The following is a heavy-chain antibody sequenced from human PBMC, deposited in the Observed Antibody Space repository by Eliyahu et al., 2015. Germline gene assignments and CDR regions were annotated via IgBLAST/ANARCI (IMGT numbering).Heavy chain of an antibody. Sequence: QVQLVQSGAEVKKPGSSVKVSCKXSGGTXSKYAISWVRXAPGQGLEWMGGIIXMFGTAKYAEKFQGRVTITADESTSTGYMDLTSLRSEDTAMYYCTRGTGDGVPFFDWFYWGQGTLITVSS. J-gene: IGHJ4*02. CDR1: GGTXSKYA. D-gene: IGHD3-9*01. V-gene: IGHV1-69*01. CDR3: TRGTGDGVPFFDWFY. CDR2: IIXMFGTA.